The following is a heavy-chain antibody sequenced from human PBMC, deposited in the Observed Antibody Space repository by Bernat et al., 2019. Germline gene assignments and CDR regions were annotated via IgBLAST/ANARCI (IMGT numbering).Heavy chain of an antibody. J-gene: IGHJ6*03. CDR1: GGSISSYY. CDR2: IYYSGST. Sequence: QVQLQESGPGLVKPSETLSLTCTVSGGSISSYYWSWIRQPPGKGLEWIGYIYYSGSTNYNPSLMSRVTISVDTSKNQFSLKLSSVTAADTAVYYCARFTVTSKPYYYYYYMDVWGKGTTVTVSS. CDR3: ARFTVTSKPYYYYYYMDV. D-gene: IGHD4-11*01. V-gene: IGHV4-59*01.